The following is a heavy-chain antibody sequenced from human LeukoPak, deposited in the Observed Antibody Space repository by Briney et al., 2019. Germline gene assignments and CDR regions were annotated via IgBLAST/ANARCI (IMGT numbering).Heavy chain of an antibody. J-gene: IGHJ6*02. V-gene: IGHV4-59*08. Sequence: SETLSLTCTVSGGSISSYYWSWIRQPPGEGLEWIGYIYYSGSTNYNPSLKSRVTISVDTSKNQFSLKLSSVTAADTAVYYCARHFPGRALGYYYGMDVWGQGTTVTVSS. D-gene: IGHD2-15*01. CDR3: ARHFPGRALGYYYGMDV. CDR1: GGSISSYY. CDR2: IYYSGST.